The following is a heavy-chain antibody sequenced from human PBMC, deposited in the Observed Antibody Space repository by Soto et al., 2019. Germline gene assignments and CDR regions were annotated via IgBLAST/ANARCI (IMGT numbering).Heavy chain of an antibody. CDR2: IDLSGKT. CDR1: GGSISSTNW. D-gene: IGHD2-15*01. CDR3: ARVTFGGYSPAGY. V-gene: IGHV4-4*02. Sequence: QVQLQESGPGLVKPSGTLSLTCAVSGGSISSTNWWSWVRQPPGEGLEWIGEIDLSGKTNYNPSRKSRLTMSTDQSQTPLSLTLPSVTAADTAVHSGARVTFGGYSPAGYFGQRTLVIVSS. J-gene: IGHJ4*02.